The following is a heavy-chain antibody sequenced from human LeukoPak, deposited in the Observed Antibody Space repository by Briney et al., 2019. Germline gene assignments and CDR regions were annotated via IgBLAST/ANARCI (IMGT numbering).Heavy chain of an antibody. J-gene: IGHJ4*02. D-gene: IGHD3-9*01. V-gene: IGHV1-8*03. CDR1: GYTFTSYD. Sequence: ASVTVSFTASGYTFTSYDINWVRQATGQGLEWMGWMNPNSGDTGYAQKFQGRVTITRNTSISTAYMELSRLRSDDTAVFYCARSPDILTGENFDYWGQGTLVTVSS. CDR2: MNPNSGDT. CDR3: ARSPDILTGENFDY.